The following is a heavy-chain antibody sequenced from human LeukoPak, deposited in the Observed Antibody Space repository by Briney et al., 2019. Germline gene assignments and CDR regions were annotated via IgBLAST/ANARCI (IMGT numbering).Heavy chain of an antibody. D-gene: IGHD3-3*01. V-gene: IGHV1-2*02. CDR3: ARTNYDFWSGYYPD. CDR1: GYTFTGYY. Sequence: ASVKVSCKASGYTFTGYYMHWVRQAPGQGLEWMGWINPNSGGTNYAQKFQGRVTMTRDTSISTAYMELSRLRSDDTAVYYCARTNYDFWSGYYPDWGQGTLVTVSS. CDR2: INPNSGGT. J-gene: IGHJ4*02.